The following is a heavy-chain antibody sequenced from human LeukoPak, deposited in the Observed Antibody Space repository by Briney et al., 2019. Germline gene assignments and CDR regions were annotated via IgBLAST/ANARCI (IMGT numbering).Heavy chain of an antibody. Sequence: GGSLRLSCAASGATLHSFAMSWVRQAPGKGLEWLAVTSGTEDSTHYADSVRGRFIISTDSSKKSLYLQMNRLRAEDTAVYYCTKGRYDSSGYFYFDSWGQGTLVTVSS. CDR3: TKGRYDSSGYFYFDS. D-gene: IGHD3-22*01. CDR2: TSGTEDST. CDR1: GATLHSFA. V-gene: IGHV3-23*01. J-gene: IGHJ4*02.